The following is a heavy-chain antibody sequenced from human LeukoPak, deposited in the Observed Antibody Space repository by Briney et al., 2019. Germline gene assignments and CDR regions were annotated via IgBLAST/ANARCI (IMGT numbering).Heavy chain of an antibody. D-gene: IGHD5-24*01. CDR2: INSDGSST. CDR1: GFTFSSYW. Sequence: GGSLRLSCAASGFTFSSYWMHWVRQAPGKGLVWVSRINSDGSSTSYADSVKGRFTISRDNAKNSLYLQMNSLRAEDTAVYYCAREGRWLQRYAFDYWGQGTLGTVSS. J-gene: IGHJ4*02. V-gene: IGHV3-74*01. CDR3: AREGRWLQRYAFDY.